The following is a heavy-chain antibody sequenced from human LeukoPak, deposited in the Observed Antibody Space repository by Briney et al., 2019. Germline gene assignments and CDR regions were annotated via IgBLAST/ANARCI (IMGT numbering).Heavy chain of an antibody. CDR1: GYTFIDYY. D-gene: IGHD6-19*01. Sequence: ASVKVSCKASGYTFIDYYMHWVRQAPGQGLDWMGWVNPNSGGTNHAQKFQGRFTMTRDTSINTAYMEVSGLKSDDTAVYYCSRGAPTIAMTGTGLDYWGQGTLSPSRQ. CDR2: VNPNSGGT. J-gene: IGHJ4*02. V-gene: IGHV1-2*02. CDR3: SRGAPTIAMTGTGLDY.